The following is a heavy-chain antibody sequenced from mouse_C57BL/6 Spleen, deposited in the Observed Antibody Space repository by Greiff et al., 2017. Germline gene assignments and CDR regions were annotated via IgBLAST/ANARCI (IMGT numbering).Heavy chain of an antibody. D-gene: IGHD2-5*01. J-gene: IGHJ3*01. CDR3: AYYRNLGWFAY. CDR1: GYTFTDYY. V-gene: IGHV1-19*01. Sequence: EVQLQQSGPVLVKPGASVKMSCKASGYTFTDYYMNWVKQRHGKSLEWIGVINPYNGGTSYNQKFKGKATLTVAKSSSTAYMELNSLTSEDSAVYYCAYYRNLGWFAYWGQGTLVTVSA. CDR2: INPYNGGT.